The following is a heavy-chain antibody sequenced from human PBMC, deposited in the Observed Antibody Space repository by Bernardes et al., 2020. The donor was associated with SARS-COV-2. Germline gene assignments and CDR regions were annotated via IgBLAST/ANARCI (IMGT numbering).Heavy chain of an antibody. D-gene: IGHD3-10*01. CDR1: GFTLSNYE. CDR3: ARDSYYYGSGSYPHY. CDR2: ISSSGSTI. Sequence: GGSLRLSCAASGFTLSNYEMSWVRQAPGKGLEWVSHISSSGSTIHYADSVKGRFAISRDDAKNSLYLRMNSLRAEDTAIYYCARDSYYYGSGSYPHYWGQGTLVTVSS. V-gene: IGHV3-48*03. J-gene: IGHJ4*02.